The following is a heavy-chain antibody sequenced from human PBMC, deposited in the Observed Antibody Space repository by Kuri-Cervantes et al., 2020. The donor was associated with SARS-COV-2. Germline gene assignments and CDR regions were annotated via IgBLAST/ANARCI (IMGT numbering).Heavy chain of an antibody. Sequence: GESRKISCAASGFTFSSYSMNWVRQAPGKGLEWVSSISSSSSYIYYADSVKGRFTISRDNAKNSLYLQMNSLRAEDTAVYYCARDPYSSSWYRYYYGMDVWGQGTTVTVSS. CDR3: ARDPYSSSWYRYYYGMDV. J-gene: IGHJ6*02. CDR2: ISSSSSYI. D-gene: IGHD6-13*01. V-gene: IGHV3-21*01. CDR1: GFTFSSYS.